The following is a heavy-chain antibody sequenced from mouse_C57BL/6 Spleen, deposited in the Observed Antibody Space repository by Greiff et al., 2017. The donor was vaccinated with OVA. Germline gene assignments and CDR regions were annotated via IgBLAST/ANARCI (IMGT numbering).Heavy chain of an antibody. J-gene: IGHJ4*01. D-gene: IGHD1-1*01. CDR1: GYSITSGYY. CDR3: ARWALITTVGDYAMDY. CDR2: ISYDGSN. Sequence: ESGPGLVKPSQSLSLTCSVTGYSITSGYYWNWIRQFPGNKLEWMGYISYDGSNNYNPSLKNRISITRDTSKNQLFLKLNSVTTEDTATYYCARWALITTVGDYAMDYWGQGTTVTVSS. V-gene: IGHV3-6*01.